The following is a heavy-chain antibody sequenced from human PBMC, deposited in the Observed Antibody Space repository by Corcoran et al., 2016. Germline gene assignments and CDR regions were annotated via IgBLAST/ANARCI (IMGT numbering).Heavy chain of an antibody. CDR1: GGSFSGYY. CDR2: INHSGST. J-gene: IGHJ2*01. D-gene: IGHD2-21*02. V-gene: IGHV4-34*01. Sequence: QVQLQQWGAGLLKPSETLSLTCAVYGGSFSGYYWSWIRQPPGKGLEWIGEINHSGSTNYNPSLKSRVTISVDTSKNQFSLKLSSVTAADTAVYYCARADCGGDCYLPNYWYFDLWGRGTLVTVSS. CDR3: ARADCGGDCYLPNYWYFDL.